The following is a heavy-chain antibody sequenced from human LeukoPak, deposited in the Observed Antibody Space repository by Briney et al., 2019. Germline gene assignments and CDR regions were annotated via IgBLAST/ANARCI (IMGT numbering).Heavy chain of an antibody. V-gene: IGHV1-8*01. J-gene: IGHJ6*02. CDR1: GYTFTSYD. Sequence: ASVKVSCKASGYTFTSYDINWVRQATGQGLEWMGWMNPNSGNTGYAQKFQGRVTMTRNTSISTAYMELSSLRSEDTAVYYCARAPLWFGGYGMDVWGQGTTVTVSS. D-gene: IGHD3-10*01. CDR3: ARAPLWFGGYGMDV. CDR2: MNPNSGNT.